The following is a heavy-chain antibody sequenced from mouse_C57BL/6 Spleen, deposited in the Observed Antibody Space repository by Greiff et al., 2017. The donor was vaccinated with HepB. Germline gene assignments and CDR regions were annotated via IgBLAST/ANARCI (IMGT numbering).Heavy chain of an antibody. V-gene: IGHV2-2*01. J-gene: IGHJ4*01. Sequence: QVQLKESGPGLVQPSQSLSITCTVSGFSLTSYGVHWVRQSPGKGLEWLGVIWSGGSTDYNAAFISRLSISKDNSKSQVFLKMNSLQADDTAIYYCASITTVVATDYYAMDYWGQGTSVTVSS. D-gene: IGHD1-1*01. CDR1: GFSLTSYG. CDR3: ASITTVVATDYYAMDY. CDR2: IWSGGST.